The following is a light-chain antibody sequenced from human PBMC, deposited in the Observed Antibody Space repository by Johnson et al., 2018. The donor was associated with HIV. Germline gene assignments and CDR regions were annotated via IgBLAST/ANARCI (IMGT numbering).Light chain of an antibody. CDR2: DNN. Sequence: QPPSVSAAPGQKVTISCSGSSSNIGNTYVSWYQQLPGTAPKLLIYDNNERPSGIPDRFSGSQSGTSATLGITGLQTGDEADYYCGTWASSLTVYVFGTGTKVTVL. CDR1: SSNIGNTY. CDR3: GTWASSLTVYV. V-gene: IGLV1-51*01. J-gene: IGLJ1*01.